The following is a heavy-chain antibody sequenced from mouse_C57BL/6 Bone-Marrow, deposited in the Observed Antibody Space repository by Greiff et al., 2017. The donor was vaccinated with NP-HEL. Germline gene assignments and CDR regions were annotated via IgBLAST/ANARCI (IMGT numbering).Heavy chain of an antibody. CDR3: ARNDYCPWFAY. Sequence: EVQLQESGGGLVKPGGSLKLSCAASGFTFSDYGMHWVRQAPEKGLEWVAYISSGSSTIYYADKVKGRFTISRDNAKNTLFLQMTSLRAEDTAMYYCARNDYCPWFAYWGQGTLVTVSA. CDR2: ISSGSSTI. D-gene: IGHD2-4*01. J-gene: IGHJ3*01. CDR1: GFTFSDYG. V-gene: IGHV5-17*01.